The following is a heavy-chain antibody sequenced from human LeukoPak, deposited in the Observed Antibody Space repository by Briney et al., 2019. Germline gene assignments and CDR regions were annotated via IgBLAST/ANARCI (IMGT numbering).Heavy chain of an antibody. D-gene: IGHD2-15*01. CDR1: GGSISSGSYF. Sequence: PSQTLSFTCTVSGGSISSGSYFWSWIRQPAGKGLEWIGRIYTSGSTNYNPSLKGRVTISVDTSKNQFSLKLSSVTAADTAVYYCASDRIEVDAFDIWGQGTMVTVSS. CDR2: IYTSGST. J-gene: IGHJ3*02. CDR3: ASDRIEVDAFDI. V-gene: IGHV4-61*02.